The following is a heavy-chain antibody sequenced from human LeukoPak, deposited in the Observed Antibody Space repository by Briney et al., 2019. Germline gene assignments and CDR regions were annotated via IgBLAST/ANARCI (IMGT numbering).Heavy chain of an antibody. CDR3: ARDLRSGYYYGSGSYSED. J-gene: IGHJ4*02. CDR2: IYSGGST. V-gene: IGHV3-53*01. Sequence: PGGSLRLSCAASGSTVSSNYMSWVRQAPGKGLEWVSVIYSGGSTYYADSVKGRFTISRDNSKNTLYLQMNSLRAEDTAVYYCARDLRSGYYYGSGSYSEDWGQGTLVTVSS. CDR1: GSTVSSNY. D-gene: IGHD3-10*01.